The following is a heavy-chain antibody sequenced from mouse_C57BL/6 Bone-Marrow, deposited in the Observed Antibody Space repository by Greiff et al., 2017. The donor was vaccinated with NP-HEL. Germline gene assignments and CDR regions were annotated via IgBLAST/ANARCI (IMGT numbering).Heavy chain of an antibody. J-gene: IGHJ3*01. Sequence: QVQLQQSGPELVKPGASVKISCKASGYAFSSSWMNWVKQRPGKGLEWIGRIYPGDGDTNYNGKFKGKAKLTADKSSSTAYMQLSSLTSVDSAVDFCARKELEFAYWGQGTLVTVSA. D-gene: IGHD4-1*01. CDR1: GYAFSSSW. CDR3: ARKELEFAY. CDR2: IYPGDGDT. V-gene: IGHV1-82*01.